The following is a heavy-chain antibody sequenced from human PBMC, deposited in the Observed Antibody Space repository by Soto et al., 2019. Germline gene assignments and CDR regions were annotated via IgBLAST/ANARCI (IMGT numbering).Heavy chain of an antibody. CDR3: AKDFRPSPLNYYYYGMDV. J-gene: IGHJ6*02. CDR2: ISYDGSNK. Sequence: GGSLRLSCAASGFTFSSYGMHWVRQAPGKGLEWVAVISYDGSNKYYADSVKGRFTISRDNSKNTLYLQMNSLRAEDTAVYYCAKDFRPSPLNYYYYGMDVWGQGTTVTVSS. V-gene: IGHV3-30*18. D-gene: IGHD6-6*01. CDR1: GFTFSSYG.